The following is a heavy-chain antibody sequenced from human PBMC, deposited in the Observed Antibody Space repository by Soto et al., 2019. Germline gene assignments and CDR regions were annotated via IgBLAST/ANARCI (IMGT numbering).Heavy chain of an antibody. CDR1: GLSFSSYS. Sequence: GGSRRLAGGTPGLSFSSYSINWFRHCPGHGLEWVSCISSRSDIYYADSVKGRFTISRDNAQNSVSLQLNSLRAEDTAVYYCARAYPDWPLAYGLAVWGQGTTVTVPS. D-gene: IGHD3-9*01. CDR2: ISSRSDI. J-gene: IGHJ6*02. V-gene: IGHV3-21*05. CDR3: ARAYPDWPLAYGLAV.